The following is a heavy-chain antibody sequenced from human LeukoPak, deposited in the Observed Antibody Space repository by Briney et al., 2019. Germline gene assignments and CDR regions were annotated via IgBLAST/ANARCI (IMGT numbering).Heavy chain of an antibody. D-gene: IGHD2-15*01. Sequence: GGSLRLSCAASGFTFDTYGMHWVRQAPGKGLEWVALMSYDANNKYYADSVKGRFTISRDNSKNTLYLQMNSLRAEDTAVYYCVGSSGGSYYAFDIWGQGTMVTVSS. CDR3: VGSSGGSYYAFDI. J-gene: IGHJ3*02. CDR1: GFTFDTYG. V-gene: IGHV3-33*01. CDR2: MSYDANNK.